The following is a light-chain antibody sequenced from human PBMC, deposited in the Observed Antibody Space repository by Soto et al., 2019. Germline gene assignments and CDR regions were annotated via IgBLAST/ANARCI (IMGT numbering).Light chain of an antibody. V-gene: IGLV8-61*01. CDR2: STN. CDR3: VLFMRSGVV. J-gene: IGLJ3*02. Sequence: QAVVTQEPSFSVSPGGTVTLTCGLSSGSVSSSHYPSWYRQTQGQAPRTLVYSTNTRSSGVPDRFSGSILGNKAALTITGAQADDESDYYCVLFMRSGVVFGGGTQLTVL. CDR1: SGSVSSSHY.